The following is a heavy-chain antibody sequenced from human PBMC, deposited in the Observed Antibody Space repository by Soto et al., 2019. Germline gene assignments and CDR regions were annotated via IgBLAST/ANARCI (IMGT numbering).Heavy chain of an antibody. CDR3: ARDGGRDIVLVPAAFDP. J-gene: IGHJ5*02. D-gene: IGHD2-2*01. Sequence: SVKVSCKASGFTFSSSGIHWVRQARGQRLEWIGWIVVGSGNTNYAQKFQERVTITRDVSTNTAYMELTSLRSEDTAVYYCARDGGRDIVLVPAAFDPWGQGTLVTVSS. V-gene: IGHV1-58*02. CDR2: IVVGSGNT. CDR1: GFTFSSSG.